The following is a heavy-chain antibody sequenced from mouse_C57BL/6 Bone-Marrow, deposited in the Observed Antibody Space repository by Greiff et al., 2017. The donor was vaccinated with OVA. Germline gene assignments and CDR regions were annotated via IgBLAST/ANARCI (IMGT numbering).Heavy chain of an antibody. Sequence: VQRVESGAELVRPGASVTLSCKASGYTFTDYEMHWVKQTPVHGLEWIGAIDPETGGTAYNQKFKGKAILTADKSSSTAYMELRSLTSEDSAVYYCTRCYYGSSPFAYWGQGTLVTVSA. CDR2: IDPETGGT. CDR1: GYTFTDYE. D-gene: IGHD1-1*01. CDR3: TRCYYGSSPFAY. J-gene: IGHJ3*01. V-gene: IGHV1-15*01.